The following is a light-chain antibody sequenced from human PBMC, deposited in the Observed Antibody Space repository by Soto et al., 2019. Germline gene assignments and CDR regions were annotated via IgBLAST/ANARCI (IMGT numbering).Light chain of an antibody. CDR2: TAG. CDR1: SSNIGSDT. V-gene: IGLV1-44*01. CDR3: SAWDNSLNGYV. Sequence: QSVLTQPLSVSASPGQRVTISCSGGSSNIGSDTVAWYQHLPGTAPPRLIFTAGQRPSGVPGRFSGSKSGTSASLAISGLQSEDEGDYYCSAWDNSLNGYVFGPGTKVTVL. J-gene: IGLJ1*01.